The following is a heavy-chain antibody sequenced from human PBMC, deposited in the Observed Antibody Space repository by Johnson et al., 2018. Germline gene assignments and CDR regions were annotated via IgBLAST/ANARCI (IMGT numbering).Heavy chain of an antibody. CDR3: TTAGDFWSGTPDI. J-gene: IGHJ4*02. CDR2: IKSRTDGGTT. V-gene: IGHV3-15*07. Sequence: RQAPGKGLEWVGXIKSRTDGGTTDYGAPVTGRFTISRDDSKHTVYLQMNGLTTEDTALYYCTTAGDFWSGTPDIWGQGTLVTVSS. D-gene: IGHD3-3*01.